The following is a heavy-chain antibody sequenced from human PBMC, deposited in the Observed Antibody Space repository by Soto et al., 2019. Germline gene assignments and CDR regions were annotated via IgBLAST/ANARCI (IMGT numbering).Heavy chain of an antibody. V-gene: IGHV3-48*01. CDR3: ARDLSWGSNWYYYMDV. Sequence: EVQLVESGGGLVQPGGALRLSCATSGFILSDCAMNWVRQAPGKGLEWVSYISSGSSVIDYADSVKGRFTVSRDNARNSMYIQMTSVRAEDTAVYYCARDLSWGSNWYYYMDVWGKGTTVTVSS. J-gene: IGHJ6*03. CDR1: GFILSDCA. D-gene: IGHD7-27*01. CDR2: ISSGSSVI.